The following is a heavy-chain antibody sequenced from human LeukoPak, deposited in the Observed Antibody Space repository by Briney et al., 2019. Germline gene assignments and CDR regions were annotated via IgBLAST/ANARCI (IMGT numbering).Heavy chain of an antibody. CDR2: IDHSDSYK. CDR1: GSRFTSYW. V-gene: IGHV5-10-1*01. CDR3: ARRGMDF. J-gene: IGHJ6*02. Sequence: GAPLRISSQGAGSRFTSYWISWGRKMPGKGREGMGRIDHSDSYKNYSPSFQGHVTISADKSISTAYLQWSSLKASDTAMYYCARRGMDFWGQGTTVTVSS.